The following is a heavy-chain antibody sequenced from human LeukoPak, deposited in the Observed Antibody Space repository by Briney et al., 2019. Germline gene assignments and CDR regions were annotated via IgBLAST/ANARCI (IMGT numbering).Heavy chain of an antibody. Sequence: PGGSLRLSCAASGFTFSSYSMIWVRQAPGKGLEWVSSISSSSSYIYYADSVKGRFTISRDNAKNSLYLQMNSLRAEDTAVYYCARALPSPLYSGSYADAFDIWGQGTMVTVSS. J-gene: IGHJ3*02. CDR1: GFTFSSYS. CDR3: ARALPSPLYSGSYADAFDI. V-gene: IGHV3-21*01. D-gene: IGHD1-26*01. CDR2: ISSSSSYI.